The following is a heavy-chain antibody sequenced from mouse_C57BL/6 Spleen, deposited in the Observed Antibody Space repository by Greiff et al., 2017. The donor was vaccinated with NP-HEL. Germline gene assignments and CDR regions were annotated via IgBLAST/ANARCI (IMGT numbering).Heavy chain of an antibody. CDR3: ARFLYYDYAMDY. V-gene: IGHV5-16*01. D-gene: IGHD1-1*01. J-gene: IGHJ4*01. Sequence: EVQLVESEGGLVQPGSSMKLSCTASGFTFSDYYMAWVRQVPEKGLEWVANINYDGSSTYYLDSLKSRFIISRVNAKNILYLQMSSLKSEDTATYYCARFLYYDYAMDYWGQGTSVTVSS. CDR2: INYDGSST. CDR1: GFTFSDYY.